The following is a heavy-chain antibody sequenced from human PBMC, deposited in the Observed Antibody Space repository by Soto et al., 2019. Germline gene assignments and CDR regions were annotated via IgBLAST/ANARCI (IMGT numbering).Heavy chain of an antibody. CDR1: GFTFSSYA. Sequence: GGSLRLSCAASGFTFSSYAMSWVRQAPGKGLEWVSAISGDGSSTYFADSGKGRFTISRDNSKNTLYLQMNSLRAEDTAVYYCAKDWEFDWPNYYFDYWGQGTLVTISS. CDR2: ISGDGSST. CDR3: AKDWEFDWPNYYFDY. J-gene: IGHJ4*02. D-gene: IGHD3-9*01. V-gene: IGHV3-23*01.